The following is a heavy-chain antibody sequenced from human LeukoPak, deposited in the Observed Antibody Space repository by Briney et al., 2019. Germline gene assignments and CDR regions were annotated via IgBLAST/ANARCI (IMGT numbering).Heavy chain of an antibody. J-gene: IGHJ4*02. CDR3: ARALRYFDSSLFDY. Sequence: NPSETLSLTCTVSGGSISSYYWSWIRQPAGKGLEWIGRIYTSGSTNYNPSLKSRVTMSVDTSKNQFSLKLSSVTAADTAVYYCARALRYFDSSLFDYWGQGTLVTVSS. CDR2: IYTSGST. V-gene: IGHV4-4*07. CDR1: GGSISSYY. D-gene: IGHD3-9*01.